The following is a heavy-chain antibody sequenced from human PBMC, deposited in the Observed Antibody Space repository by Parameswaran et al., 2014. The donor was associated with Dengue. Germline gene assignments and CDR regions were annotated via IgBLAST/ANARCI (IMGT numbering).Heavy chain of an antibody. CDR2: LIPIFGTP. D-gene: IGHD3-10*01. V-gene: IGHV1-69*01. J-gene: IGHJ4*02. CDR3: VREGSSEETQIDY. Sequence: WVRQAPGQGLEWMGGLIPIFGTPNYPQKFQGRVTITADESTSTAYMELTSLRTEDAAVYFCVREGSSEETQIDYWGQGTLVTVSS.